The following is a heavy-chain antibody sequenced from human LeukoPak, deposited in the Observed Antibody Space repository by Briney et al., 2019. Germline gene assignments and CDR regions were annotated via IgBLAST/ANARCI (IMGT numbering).Heavy chain of an antibody. D-gene: IGHD6-19*01. V-gene: IGHV5-51*01. Sequence: GESLKISCKGSGYSFTSYWIGWVRQMPGKGLEWMGIIYPGDSGTKYSPSFQGQVTISAGKSISTAYLQWSSLKASDTAMYYCARTGYTSGWYVGSFDYWGQGTLVTVSS. CDR2: IYPGDSGT. J-gene: IGHJ4*02. CDR3: ARTGYTSGWYVGSFDY. CDR1: GYSFTSYW.